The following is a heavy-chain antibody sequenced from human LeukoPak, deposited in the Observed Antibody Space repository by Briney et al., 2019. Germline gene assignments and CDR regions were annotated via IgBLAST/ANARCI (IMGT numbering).Heavy chain of an antibody. CDR2: MSPNSGNT. D-gene: IGHD3-3*01. CDR1: GYTFTSYD. Sequence: ASVKVSCKASGYTFTSYDINWVRQATGQGLEWMGWMSPNSGNTGYAQKFQGRVTMTRNTSISTAYMELSSLRSEDTAVYYCARGSPTYYDFWSGYLRYNWFDPWGQGTLVTVSS. J-gene: IGHJ5*02. V-gene: IGHV1-8*01. CDR3: ARGSPTYYDFWSGYLRYNWFDP.